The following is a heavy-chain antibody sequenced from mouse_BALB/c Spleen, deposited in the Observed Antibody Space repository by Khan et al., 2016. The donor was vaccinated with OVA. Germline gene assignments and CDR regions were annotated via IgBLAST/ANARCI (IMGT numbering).Heavy chain of an antibody. J-gene: IGHJ3*01. V-gene: IGHV3-2*02. CDR2: ISYSGRT. Sequence: VQLQQSRPGLVKPSQSLSLTCTVTGYSITSDYAWNWIRQFPGNKLEWMGYISYSGRTSYTPSLKSRISITRDTSKNQFFLQLNSVTTEDTATYYCVRGRAYWGQGTLVTVSA. D-gene: IGHD3-3*01. CDR1: GYSITSDYA. CDR3: VRGRAY.